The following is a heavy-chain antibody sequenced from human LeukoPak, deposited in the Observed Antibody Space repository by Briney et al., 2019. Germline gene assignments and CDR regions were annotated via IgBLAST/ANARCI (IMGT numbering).Heavy chain of an antibody. J-gene: IGHJ3*02. V-gene: IGHV3-48*01. CDR2: ISSSRSTI. CDR3: ARGRSRLERAFDI. D-gene: IGHD1-1*01. CDR1: GFTFSSYS. Sequence: GGSLRLSCAASGFTFSSYSMNWVRQAPGKGLEWVSYISSSRSTIYYADSVKGRFTISRDNAKNSLYLQMNSLRAEDTAVYYCARGRSRLERAFDIWGQGTMVTVSS.